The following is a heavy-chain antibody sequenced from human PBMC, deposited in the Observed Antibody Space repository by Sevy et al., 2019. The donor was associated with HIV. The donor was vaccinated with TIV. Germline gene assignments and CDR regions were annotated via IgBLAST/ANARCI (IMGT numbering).Heavy chain of an antibody. D-gene: IGHD5-18*01. V-gene: IGHV3-15*01. CDR3: TTAPDTAMGRFDY. CDR2: IKSKTDGGTT. CDR1: GFTFSNAW. J-gene: IGHJ4*02. Sequence: GGSLRLSCAASGFTFSNAWMSWVRQAPGKGLEWVGRIKSKTDGGTTDYAAPVKGRFTISRDDSKNTLYLQMNSLKTEDTAVSYCTTAPDTAMGRFDYWGQGTLVTVSS.